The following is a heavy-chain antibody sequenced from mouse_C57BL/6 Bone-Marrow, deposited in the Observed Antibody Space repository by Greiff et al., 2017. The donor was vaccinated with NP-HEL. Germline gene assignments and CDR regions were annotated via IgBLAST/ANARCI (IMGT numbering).Heavy chain of an antibody. CDR2: IDPETGGT. V-gene: IGHV1-15*01. Sequence: VQLQQSGAELVRPGASVTLSCKASGYTFTDYEMHWVKQTPVHGLEWIGAIDPETGGTAYNQKFKGKAILTADKSSSTAYMELRSLTSEDSAVYYCTDVYYDYDYWGQGTTLTVSS. CDR3: TDVYYDYDY. CDR1: GYTFTDYE. D-gene: IGHD2-4*01. J-gene: IGHJ2*01.